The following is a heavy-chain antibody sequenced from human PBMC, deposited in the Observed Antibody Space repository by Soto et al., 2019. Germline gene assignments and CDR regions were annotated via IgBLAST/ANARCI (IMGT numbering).Heavy chain of an antibody. Sequence: EVQLLESGGGLVQPGGSLRLSCAASGFTFSSYAMSWVRQAPGKGLEWVSAISGSGAGTYYADSVKGRFTISRDNSKNTVYVQMNSLRADDTAVYYCAKILDSGGMYYWGQGTLVTVSS. CDR2: ISGSGAGT. CDR1: GFTFSSYA. V-gene: IGHV3-23*01. J-gene: IGHJ4*02. D-gene: IGHD6-19*01. CDR3: AKILDSGGMYY.